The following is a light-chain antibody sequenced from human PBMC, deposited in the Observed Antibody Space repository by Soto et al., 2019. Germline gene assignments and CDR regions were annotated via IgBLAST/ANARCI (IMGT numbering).Light chain of an antibody. Sequence: QSALTQPPSVSGAPGQRVPISCTGSSSNIGAGYDVHWYQQLPGTAPKLLIYGNSNRPSGVPDRFSGSKSGTSASLAITGLQAEDEADYYCQSYDSSLSGGVFGTGTKVTVL. CDR1: SSNIGAGYD. J-gene: IGLJ1*01. CDR3: QSYDSSLSGGV. CDR2: GNS. V-gene: IGLV1-40*01.